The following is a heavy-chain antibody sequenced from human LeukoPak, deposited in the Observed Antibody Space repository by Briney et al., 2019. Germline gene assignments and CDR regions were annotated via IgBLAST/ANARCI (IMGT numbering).Heavy chain of an antibody. D-gene: IGHD3-16*01. Sequence: GGSLRLSCAASGFTFSTYNMNWVRQAPGEGLEWPSYISSGSSTIYYADSVEGRFTISRDNAKNSLYLQMNSLRDEDTAVYYCARGETARVDYWGQGILVTVSS. V-gene: IGHV3-48*02. J-gene: IGHJ4*02. CDR1: GFTFSTYN. CDR3: ARGETARVDY. CDR2: ISSGSSTI.